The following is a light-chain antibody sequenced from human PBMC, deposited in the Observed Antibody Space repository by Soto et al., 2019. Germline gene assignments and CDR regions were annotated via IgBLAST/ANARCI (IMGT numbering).Light chain of an antibody. CDR2: DAS. CDR1: QSVSSY. J-gene: IGKJ4*01. CDR3: QQRSNWPPKT. V-gene: IGKV3-11*01. Sequence: EIVLTQSPATLSLSPGERATLSCRASQSVSSYLAWYHQKPGQAPRLLIYDASNRATGIPARFSGSGSGTDFTLTISSLEPEDFAVYYCQQRSNWPPKTFGGGTKVEIK.